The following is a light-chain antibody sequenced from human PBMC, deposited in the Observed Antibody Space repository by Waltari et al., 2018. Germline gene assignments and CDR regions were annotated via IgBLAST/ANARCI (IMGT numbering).Light chain of an antibody. J-gene: IGKJ1*01. V-gene: IGKV1-16*01. CDR3: QQGYNYPRT. Sequence: DIQMTQSPSSLSASVGDTVTITCQASQGIGNNLNWYQQKPGKAPKLLIYRASSFQSGIPSRFSGSGSGTDFTLTISSLQPEDFATYYCQQGYNYPRTFGQGTKVEIK. CDR2: RAS. CDR1: QGIGNN.